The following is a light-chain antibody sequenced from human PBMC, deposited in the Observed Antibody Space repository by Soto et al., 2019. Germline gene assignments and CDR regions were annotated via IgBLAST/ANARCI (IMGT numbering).Light chain of an antibody. Sequence: QSALTQPASVSGSLGQSITISCTGTSSDVGAYNYVSWFQQHPGKAPKVLIFEDSKRPSGVSNRFSGSKSCNMASLTISGLQAEDEGDYYCSSFTTTSTVLLGGGTKLTVL. J-gene: IGLJ2*01. CDR2: EDS. V-gene: IGLV2-14*01. CDR3: SSFTTTSTVL. CDR1: SSDVGAYNY.